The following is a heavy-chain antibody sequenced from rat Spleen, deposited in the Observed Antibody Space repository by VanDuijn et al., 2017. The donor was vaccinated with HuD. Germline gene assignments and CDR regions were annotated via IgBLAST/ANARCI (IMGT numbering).Heavy chain of an antibody. Sequence: EVQLVESGGGLVQPGRSMKLSCAASRFTFDNYYMAWVRQAPTKGLEWVASISTGGGNTYYRDSVTGRFTISRDNTKNTLYLQMDNLRSEDAATYYCARAGYLRDWYFDFWGPGTMVTVSS. V-gene: IGHV5-25*01. J-gene: IGHJ1*01. CDR2: ISTGGGNT. D-gene: IGHD2-2*01. CDR3: ARAGYLRDWYFDF. CDR1: RFTFDNYY.